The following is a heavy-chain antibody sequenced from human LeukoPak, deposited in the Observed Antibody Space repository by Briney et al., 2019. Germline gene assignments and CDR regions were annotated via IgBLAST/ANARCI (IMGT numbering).Heavy chain of an antibody. CDR2: INPNSGGT. J-gene: IGHJ4*02. CDR1: GYTFTGYY. Sequence: ASVKVSCKASGYTFTGYYMHWVRQAPGQGLEWMGWINPNSGGTNYAQKFQGRVTMTRDTSISTAYMELSRLRSDDTAVYYCARGISPYYDFWSGYWVDYWGQGTLVTVSS. CDR3: ARGISPYYDFWSGYWVDY. D-gene: IGHD3-3*01. V-gene: IGHV1-2*02.